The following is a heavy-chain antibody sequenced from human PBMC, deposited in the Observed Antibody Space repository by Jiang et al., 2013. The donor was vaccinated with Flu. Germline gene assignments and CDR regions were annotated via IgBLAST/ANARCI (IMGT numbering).Heavy chain of an antibody. Sequence: LLKPSETLFLTCGVHGGSFSDYYWSWIRQAPGKGLEWIGEISHSGDASYNPSLKSRVTISIDTSNNQFSLKLTSMTAADAGVYYCANWFDPWGQGTLVTVSS. J-gene: IGHJ5*02. CDR1: GGSFSDYY. CDR3: ANWFDP. CDR2: ISHSGDA. V-gene: IGHV4-34*01.